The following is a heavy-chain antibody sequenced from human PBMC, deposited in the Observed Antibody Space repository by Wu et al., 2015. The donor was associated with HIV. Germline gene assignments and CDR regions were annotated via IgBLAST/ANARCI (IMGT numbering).Heavy chain of an antibody. V-gene: IGHV1-18*01. CDR3: ARVPPHYYDSSGYYSDAFDI. Sequence: QIQLVQSGAEVKKPGASVKVSCKASGYTFTSYGISWVRQAPGQGLEWMGWISAYNGNTNYAQKLQGRVTMTTDTSTSTAYMELRSLRSDDTAVYYCARVPPHYYDSSGYYSDAFDIWGQGTMVTVSS. CDR1: GYTFTSYG. J-gene: IGHJ3*02. CDR2: ISAYNGNT. D-gene: IGHD3-22*01.